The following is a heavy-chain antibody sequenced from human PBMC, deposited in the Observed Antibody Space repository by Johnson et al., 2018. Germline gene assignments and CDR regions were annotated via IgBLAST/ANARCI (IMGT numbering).Heavy chain of an antibody. V-gene: IGHV3-33*01. CDR3: ARDQAIVGATGNYYYYMDV. CDR2: IWYDGSNK. Sequence: QVQLVESGGGVVQPGRSLRLSCAASGFTFSSYGMHWVRQAPGKGLEWVAVIWYDGSNKYYADSVKGRFTISRDNSKNTLYLQMNSLRAEDTAVYYWARDQAIVGATGNYYYYMDVWGKGTTVTVSS. D-gene: IGHD1-26*01. CDR1: GFTFSSYG. J-gene: IGHJ6*03.